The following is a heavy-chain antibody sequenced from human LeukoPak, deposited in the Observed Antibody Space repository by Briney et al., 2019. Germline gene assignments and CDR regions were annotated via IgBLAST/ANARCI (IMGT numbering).Heavy chain of an antibody. J-gene: IGHJ3*02. D-gene: IGHD3-10*01. CDR1: GFTFSRYW. V-gene: IGHV3-7*03. CDR2: IKQDGNEK. Sequence: GGSPRLSCAVSGFTFSRYWMSWVRQAPGKGLEWVASIKQDGNEKYYVDSVRGRFTISRDNAKNSLYLQMDSLRAEDTAVYYCARDLYFGSGRSLGAFDIWGQGTMVTVSS. CDR3: ARDLYFGSGRSLGAFDI.